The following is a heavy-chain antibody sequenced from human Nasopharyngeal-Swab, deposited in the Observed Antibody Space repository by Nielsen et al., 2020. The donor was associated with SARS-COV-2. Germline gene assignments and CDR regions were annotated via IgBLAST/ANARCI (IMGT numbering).Heavy chain of an antibody. CDR1: GGSISSGGYY. CDR2: IYYSGST. V-gene: IGHV4-31*03. Sequence: SETLSLTCTVSGGSISSGGYYWSWIRQHPGKGLEWIGYIYYSGSTYYNPSLKSRVTISVDTSKNQFSLKLSSVTAADTAVYYCARDSRYSSSWYAYYYYYMDVWGKGTTVTVSS. J-gene: IGHJ6*03. CDR3: ARDSRYSSSWYAYYYYYMDV. D-gene: IGHD6-13*01.